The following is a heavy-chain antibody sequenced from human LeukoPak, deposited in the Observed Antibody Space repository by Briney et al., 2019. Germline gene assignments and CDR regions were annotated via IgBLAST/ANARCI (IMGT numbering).Heavy chain of an antibody. V-gene: IGHV3-23*01. Sequence: PSETLSLTCAVSGGSISSSNWWSWVRQAPGKGLEWVSVITGSGGNTYYADSVKGRFTISKDNPKNTVYLQMSSLRVDDTAVYYCAKAASSSCPSYYYGMDVWGQGTTVTVSS. J-gene: IGHJ6*02. D-gene: IGHD6-13*01. CDR2: ITGSGGNT. CDR1: GGSISSSN. CDR3: AKAASSSCPSYYYGMDV.